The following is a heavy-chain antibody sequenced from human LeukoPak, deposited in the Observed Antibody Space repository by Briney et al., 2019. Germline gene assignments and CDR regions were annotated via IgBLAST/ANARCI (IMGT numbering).Heavy chain of an antibody. CDR3: AQQVVGTSNSFDV. V-gene: IGHV4-59*01. CDR2: MSYSGRT. CDR1: GASINAYY. J-gene: IGHJ3*01. Sequence: SETLSLICNVSGASINAYYWTWIRQSPEKGLEWIASMSYSGRTDSNPSLKSRVSMSVGPSKSQSSLRLTSVAAADTAIYYCAQQVVGTSNSFDVWGQGTFVAVSS. D-gene: IGHD6-13*01.